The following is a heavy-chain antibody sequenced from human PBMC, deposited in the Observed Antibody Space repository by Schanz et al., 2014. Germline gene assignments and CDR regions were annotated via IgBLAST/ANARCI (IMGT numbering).Heavy chain of an antibody. D-gene: IGHD6-19*01. V-gene: IGHV3-33*01. Sequence: QVYLVQSGGGVVQPGRSLRLSCAASGFIFSTFGMQWVRQAPGKGLEWVAVIWYDGNKKYYADSVKGRFTVSRDNSKNTVDLQMDSLRADATAVYYCARYNSGHSDYWGQGTLVTVSS. J-gene: IGHJ4*02. CDR2: IWYDGNKK. CDR1: GFIFSTFG. CDR3: ARYNSGHSDY.